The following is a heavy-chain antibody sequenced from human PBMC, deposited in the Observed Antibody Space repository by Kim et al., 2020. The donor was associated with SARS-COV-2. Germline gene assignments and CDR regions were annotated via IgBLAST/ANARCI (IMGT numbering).Heavy chain of an antibody. V-gene: IGHV3-30*02. D-gene: IGHD4-17*01. Sequence: YYADSVKGRFTISRDNSKNTLYLQMNSLIAENTAVYYCAKDDDGENGFDYWGQGTLVTVSS. J-gene: IGHJ4*02. CDR3: AKDDDGENGFDY.